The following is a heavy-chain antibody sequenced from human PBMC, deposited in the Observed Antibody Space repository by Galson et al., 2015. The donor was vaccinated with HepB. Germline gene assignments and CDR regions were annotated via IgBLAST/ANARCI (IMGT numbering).Heavy chain of an antibody. V-gene: IGHV1-69*13. J-gene: IGHJ4*02. CDR3: ARIPLLFNSTHFDY. CDR1: GGTFSSYA. D-gene: IGHD2/OR15-2a*01. CDR2: IIPIFGTA. Sequence: SVTVSCKASGGTFSSYAISWVRQAPGQGLEWMGGIIPIFGTANYAQKFQGRVTITADESTSTAYMELSSLRSEDTAVYYCARIPLLFNSTHFDYWGQGTLVTVSS.